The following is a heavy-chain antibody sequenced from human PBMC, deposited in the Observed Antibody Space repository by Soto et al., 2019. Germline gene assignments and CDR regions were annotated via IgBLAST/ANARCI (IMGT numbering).Heavy chain of an antibody. D-gene: IGHD2-21*02. Sequence: PGESLKISCKGSGYSFTSYWISWVRQMPGKGLEWMGRIDPSDSYTNYSPSFQGHVTISADKSISTAYLQWSSLKASDTAMYYCARHVTESSYYYYGMDVWGQGTTVTVS. V-gene: IGHV5-10-1*01. CDR1: GYSFTSYW. CDR3: ARHVTESSYYYYGMDV. J-gene: IGHJ6*02. CDR2: IDPSDSYT.